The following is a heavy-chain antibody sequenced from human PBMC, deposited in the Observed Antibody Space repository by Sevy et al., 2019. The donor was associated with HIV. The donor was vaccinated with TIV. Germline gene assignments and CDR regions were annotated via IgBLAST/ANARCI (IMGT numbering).Heavy chain of an antibody. CDR3: ARDEAPLLSQWELQGDAFDI. V-gene: IGHV3-7*01. J-gene: IGHJ3*02. Sequence: GGSLRLSCAASGFTFSSYWMSWVRQAPGKGLEWVANIKQDGSEQYYVDSVKGRFPISRDNAKNSLLLQMNSLRAEDTAVYYCARDEAPLLSQWELQGDAFDIWGQGTMVTVSS. D-gene: IGHD1-26*01. CDR1: GFTFSSYW. CDR2: IKQDGSEQ.